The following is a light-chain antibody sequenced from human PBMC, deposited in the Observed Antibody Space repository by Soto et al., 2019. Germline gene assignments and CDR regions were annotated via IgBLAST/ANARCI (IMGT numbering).Light chain of an antibody. J-gene: IGLJ3*02. CDR1: SSDIGGYNF. CDR3: SSYAGSNGLL. CDR2: EVS. V-gene: IGLV2-8*01. Sequence: QSALTHPPSASGSPGQSVTISCTGTSSDIGGYNFVSWYQQHPGKVPKIIIYEVSKRPSGVPGRFSGSKSGNTASLTVSGLQTEDEADYYCSSYAGSNGLLFGGGTKLTVL.